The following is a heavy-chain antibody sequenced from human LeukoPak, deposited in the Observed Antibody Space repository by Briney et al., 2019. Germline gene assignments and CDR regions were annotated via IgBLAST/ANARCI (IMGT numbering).Heavy chain of an antibody. CDR2: IYYSGST. CDR3: ARDYPYYYDSSGFDAFDI. V-gene: IGHV4-59*01. J-gene: IGHJ3*02. CDR1: GGSISSYY. Sequence: PSETLSLTCTVSGGSISSYYWSWIRQPPGKGLEWIGYIYYSGSTNYNPSLKSRVTISVDTSKNQFSLKLSSVTAADTAVYYCARDYPYYYDSSGFDAFDIWGQGTMVTVSS. D-gene: IGHD3-22*01.